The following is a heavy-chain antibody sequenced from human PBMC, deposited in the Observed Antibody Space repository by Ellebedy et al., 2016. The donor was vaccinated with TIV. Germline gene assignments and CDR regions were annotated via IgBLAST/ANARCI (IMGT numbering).Heavy chain of an antibody. CDR3: ARTYYYDSSGYYPYDY. CDR1: GFTFSSYW. J-gene: IGHJ4*02. Sequence: GESLKISCAASGFTFSSYWMHWVRQAPGKGLVWVSRINSDGSSTSYADSVKGRFTISRDNAKNTLYLQMNSLRAEDTAVYYCARTYYYDSSGYYPYDYWGQGTLVTVSS. V-gene: IGHV3-74*01. CDR2: INSDGSST. D-gene: IGHD3-22*01.